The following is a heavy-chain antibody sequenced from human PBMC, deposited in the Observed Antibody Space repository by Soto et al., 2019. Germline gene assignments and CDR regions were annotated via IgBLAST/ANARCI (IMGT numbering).Heavy chain of an antibody. Sequence: GESLKISCKAFGYKFNGYWIGWVRQMPGKGLEWMGIIFPGDSETRYSPSFQGQVTISVDKSITTAYLQWNSLKASDSATYYCTRSSAMDVWRQGTTVTVSS. CDR1: GYKFNGYW. V-gene: IGHV5-51*01. J-gene: IGHJ6*02. CDR3: TRSSAMDV. CDR2: IFPGDSET.